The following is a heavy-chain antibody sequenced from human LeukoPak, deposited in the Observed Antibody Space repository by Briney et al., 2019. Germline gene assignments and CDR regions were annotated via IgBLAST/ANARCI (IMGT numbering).Heavy chain of an antibody. D-gene: IGHD3-22*01. J-gene: IGHJ4*02. CDR1: GFTFSSYA. CDR3: ARDYYDSSEVGVFGY. Sequence: PWRSLRLSCAASGFTFSSYAMHWVRQAPGEGLEWVAVISYDGSNKYYADSMKGRFTISRDNSKNTLYLQMNSLRAEDTAVYYCARDYYDSSEVGVFGYWDQGTLVTVSS. CDR2: ISYDGSNK. V-gene: IGHV3-30*04.